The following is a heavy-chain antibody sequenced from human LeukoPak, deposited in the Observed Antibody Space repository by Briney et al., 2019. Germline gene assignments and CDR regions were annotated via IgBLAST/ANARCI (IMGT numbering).Heavy chain of an antibody. J-gene: IGHJ5*02. Sequence: ASVKVSCKASGYTFTGYYMHWARQAPGQGLEWMGWINPNSGGTNYAQKFQGRVTMTRDTSISTAYMELSRLRSDDTAVYYCASGDYSNYFDLDPWGQGTLVTVSS. CDR2: INPNSGGT. V-gene: IGHV1-2*02. CDR1: GYTFTGYY. CDR3: ASGDYSNYFDLDP. D-gene: IGHD4-11*01.